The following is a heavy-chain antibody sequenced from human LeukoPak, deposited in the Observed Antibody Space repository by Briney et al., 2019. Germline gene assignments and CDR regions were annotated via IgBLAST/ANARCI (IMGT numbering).Heavy chain of an antibody. J-gene: IGHJ4*02. CDR3: ARCRIAARPVWFDY. Sequence: KASETLSLTCAVYGGSFSGYYWSWIRQPPGKGLEWIGEINHSGSINYNPSLKSRVTISVDTSKNQFSLKLSSVTAADTAVYYCARCRIAARPVWFDYWGQGTLVTVSS. D-gene: IGHD6-6*01. CDR2: INHSGSI. CDR1: GGSFSGYY. V-gene: IGHV4-34*01.